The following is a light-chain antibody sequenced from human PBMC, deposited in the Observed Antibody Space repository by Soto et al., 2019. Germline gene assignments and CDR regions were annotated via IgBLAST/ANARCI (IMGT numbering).Light chain of an antibody. CDR1: QSVSIN. CDR3: QQYNNWPPFT. CDR2: GAS. J-gene: IGKJ2*01. Sequence: EIVVTQSPATLSVSLGERASLSCRASQSVSINLAWYQQKPGQAPRLLIYGASSRATGVPARFSGSGPGTEFTLTISSLQSEDLAVYYCQQYNNWPPFTFGQGTKLEIK. V-gene: IGKV3-15*01.